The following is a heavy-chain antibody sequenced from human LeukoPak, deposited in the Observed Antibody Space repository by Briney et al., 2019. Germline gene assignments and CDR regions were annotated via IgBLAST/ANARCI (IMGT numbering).Heavy chain of an antibody. CDR3: TRGSRFSGSDL. CDR1: GFTFSDYL. CDR2: INSDGSST. V-gene: IGHV3-74*01. J-gene: IGHJ4*02. D-gene: IGHD5-12*01. Sequence: GGSLRLSCAASGFTFSDYLMHWVRQAPGKGLVWVSGINSDGSSTNYADSVKGRFTISRDTARNTLSLQMNSLRAEDTAVYYCTRGSRFSGSDLWGQGTLVTVSS.